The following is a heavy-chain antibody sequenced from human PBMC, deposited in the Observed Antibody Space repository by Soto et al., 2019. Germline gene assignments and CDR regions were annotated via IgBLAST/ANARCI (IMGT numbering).Heavy chain of an antibody. CDR2: IWYDGSNK. CDR3: ARDLGPGPYYYGMDV. Sequence: PWWSLRLSCSASVFTFSSYGMHWVRQAAGKGLEWVAVIWYDGSNKYYADSVKGRFTISRDNSKNTLYLQMNSLRAEDTAVYYCARDLGPGPYYYGMDVWGQGTTVTVSS. V-gene: IGHV3-33*01. CDR1: VFTFSSYG. J-gene: IGHJ6*02.